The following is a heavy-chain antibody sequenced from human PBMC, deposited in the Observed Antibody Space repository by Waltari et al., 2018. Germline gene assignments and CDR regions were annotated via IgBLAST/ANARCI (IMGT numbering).Heavy chain of an antibody. CDR2: IYYSGST. Sequence: QVQLQESGPGLVKPSETLSLPLAVPGYPLRNGSLWRWPPPPPGPALAGIGSIYYSGSTNYNPSLKSRVTISVDTSKNQFSLKLSSVTAADTAVYYCAGVHPPPYDFWSGQPAAWYFDLWGRGTLVTVSS. CDR3: AGVHPPPYDFWSGQPAAWYFDL. J-gene: IGHJ2*01. CDR1: GYPLRNGSL. D-gene: IGHD3-3*01. V-gene: IGHV4-38-2*01.